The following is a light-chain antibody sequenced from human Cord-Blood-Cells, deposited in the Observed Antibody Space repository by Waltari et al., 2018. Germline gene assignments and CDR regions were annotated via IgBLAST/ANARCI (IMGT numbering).Light chain of an antibody. CDR2: GAS. V-gene: IGKV3-15*01. Sequence: DTVMTPSPATLSVSPGERATLHCRASQSVSSNLAWYQQRPGQAPRLLIYGASTRATGMPARFRGSESGTEFTLTISSLQSEDFAVYYCQQYNNWPPYTCGQGTKLEIK. CDR3: QQYNNWPPYT. J-gene: IGKJ2*01. CDR1: QSVSSN.